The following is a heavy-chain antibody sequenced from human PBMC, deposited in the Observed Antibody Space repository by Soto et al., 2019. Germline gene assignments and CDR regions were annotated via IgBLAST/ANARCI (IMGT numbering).Heavy chain of an antibody. D-gene: IGHD3-10*01. Sequence: SETLSLTCTVSGGSISSYYWSWIRQPPGKGLEWIGYIYYSGSTNYNPSLKSRVTISVDTSKNQFSLKLGSVTAADTAVYYCAGQRVLLWFGEAWFDPWGQGTLVTVSS. CDR3: AGQRVLLWFGEAWFDP. J-gene: IGHJ5*02. V-gene: IGHV4-59*01. CDR2: IYYSGST. CDR1: GGSISSYY.